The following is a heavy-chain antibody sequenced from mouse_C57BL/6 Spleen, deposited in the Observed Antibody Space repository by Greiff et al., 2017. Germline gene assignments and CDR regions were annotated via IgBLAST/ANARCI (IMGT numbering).Heavy chain of an antibody. V-gene: IGHV3-6*01. D-gene: IGHD2-3*01. CDR2: ISYDGSN. CDR1: GYSITSGYY. CDR3: AIYDGYFGAAY. J-gene: IGHJ3*01. Sequence: EVQVVESGPGLVKPSQSLSLTCSVTGYSITSGYYWNWIRQFPGNKLEWMGYISYDGSNNYNPSLKNRISITRDTSKNQFFLKLNSVTTEDTATYYCAIYDGYFGAAYWGQGTLVTVSA.